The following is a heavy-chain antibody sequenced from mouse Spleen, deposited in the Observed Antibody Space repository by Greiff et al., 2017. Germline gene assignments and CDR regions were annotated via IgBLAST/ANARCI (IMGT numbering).Heavy chain of an antibody. Sequence: EVKLEESGGGLVKPGGSLKLSCAASGFTFSSYAMSWVRQTPEKRLEWVATISSGGSYTYYPDSVKGRFTISRDNAKNTLYLQMSSLRSEDTAMYYCARRGYYYGSSESDYFDYWGQGTTLTVSS. CDR3: ARRGYYYGSSESDYFDY. V-gene: IGHV5-9-1*01. CDR1: GFTFSSYA. CDR2: ISSGGSYT. D-gene: IGHD1-1*01. J-gene: IGHJ2*01.